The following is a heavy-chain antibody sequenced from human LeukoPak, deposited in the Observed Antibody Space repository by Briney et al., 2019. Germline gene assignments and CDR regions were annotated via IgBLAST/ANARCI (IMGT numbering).Heavy chain of an antibody. CDR2: IYYSGST. V-gene: IGHV4-59*01. Sequence: SETLSLTCTVSGGSISSYYWSWIRQPPGKGLEWIGYIYYSGSTNYNPFLKSRVTISVDTSKNQFSLKLSSVTAADTAVYYCARSGSYGYGNNWFDPWGQGTLVTVSS. CDR3: ARSGSYGYGNNWFDP. J-gene: IGHJ5*02. D-gene: IGHD5-18*01. CDR1: GGSISSYY.